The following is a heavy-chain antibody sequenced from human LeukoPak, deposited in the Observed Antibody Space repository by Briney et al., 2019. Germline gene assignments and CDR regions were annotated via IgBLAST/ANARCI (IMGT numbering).Heavy chain of an antibody. CDR3: ARSYDIDAFDI. J-gene: IGHJ3*02. D-gene: IGHD3-9*01. V-gene: IGHV4-59*08. Sequence: SETLSLTCTVSGGSISSYYWSWIRQPPGKGLEWIGYIYYSGSTNYNPSLKSRVTISVDTSKNQFSLKLSSVTAADTAVYYCARSYDIDAFDIWGQGTMVTVSS. CDR1: GGSISSYY. CDR2: IYYSGST.